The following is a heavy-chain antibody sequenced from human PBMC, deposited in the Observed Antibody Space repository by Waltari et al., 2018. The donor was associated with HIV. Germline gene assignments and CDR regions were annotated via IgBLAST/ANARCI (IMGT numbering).Heavy chain of an antibody. CDR1: GISFSDKW. Sequence: EVQLVESGGDLIKPGGSLRLSCEGSGISFSDKWMTWVRQSPGRGLEWVGRIRSKTDGGTIDYAGNVKVRFTIWRDDSRNTLYLQMNSLKTEDTALYYCAVGDYSGAFIMWGQGTMVTVSS. J-gene: IGHJ3*01. CDR3: AVGDYSGAFIM. V-gene: IGHV3-15*01. D-gene: IGHD4-17*01. CDR2: IRSKTDGGTI.